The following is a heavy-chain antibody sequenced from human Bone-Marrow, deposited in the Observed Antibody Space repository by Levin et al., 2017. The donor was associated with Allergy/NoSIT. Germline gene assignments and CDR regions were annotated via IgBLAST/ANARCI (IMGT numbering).Heavy chain of an antibody. CDR3: AKSRRLALRFDAFDI. CDR2: IYPSDSDS. V-gene: IGHV5-51*01. D-gene: IGHD5-24*01. CDR1: GYTFTSYW. J-gene: IGHJ3*02. Sequence: GGSLRLSCKGSGYTFTSYWIGWVRQMPGKGLEWMGIIYPSDSDSRYSPSFQGHVTISADKSISTAYLQWSSLKASDTAMYYCAKSRRLALRFDAFDIWGQGTMVTVSS.